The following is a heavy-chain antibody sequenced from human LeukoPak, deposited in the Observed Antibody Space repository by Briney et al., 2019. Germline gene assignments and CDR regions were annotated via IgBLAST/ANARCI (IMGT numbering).Heavy chain of an antibody. D-gene: IGHD2-2*01. V-gene: IGHV4-39*01. Sequence: SETLSLTCTVSGASISRSTYYWGWIRQPPGKGLEWIGSIYYSGSTYYNPSLKSRVTISVDTSKNQFSLKLSSVTAADTAVYYCARQGGSSIVDIASWGQGTLITVSS. CDR3: ARQGGSSIVDIAS. CDR1: GASISRSTYY. J-gene: IGHJ4*02. CDR2: IYYSGST.